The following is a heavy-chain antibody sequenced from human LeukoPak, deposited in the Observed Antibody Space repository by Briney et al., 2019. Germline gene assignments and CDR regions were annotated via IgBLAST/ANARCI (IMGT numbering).Heavy chain of an antibody. CDR3: ARVISY. D-gene: IGHD3-3*02. V-gene: IGHV3-48*03. Sequence: GGSLTLSCAASGFTFSSYEMNWVRQAPGKGLEWVSYISDSGSTIYYADSVKGRFTISRDIAKNSLYLQMNSLRAEDTAVYYCARVISYWGQGTLVTVSS. J-gene: IGHJ4*02. CDR1: GFTFSSYE. CDR2: ISDSGSTI.